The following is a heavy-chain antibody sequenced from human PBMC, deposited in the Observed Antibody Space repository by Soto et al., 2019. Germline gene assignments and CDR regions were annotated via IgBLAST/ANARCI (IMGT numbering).Heavy chain of an antibody. D-gene: IGHD6-19*01. CDR1: GYTFTSYE. J-gene: IGHJ4*02. CDR2: MNPNSGDT. V-gene: IGHV1-8*01. Sequence: QVQLVQSGAEVKKPGASVKVSRKASGYTFTSYEINCVRQAAGQGLEWMGWMNPNSGDTGYAQKFQGRVTMTRNTSINTAYMELTSLKSEDTAVYYCARGQSGYSSGWSPNDYWGQGTLVTVSS. CDR3: ARGQSGYSSGWSPNDY.